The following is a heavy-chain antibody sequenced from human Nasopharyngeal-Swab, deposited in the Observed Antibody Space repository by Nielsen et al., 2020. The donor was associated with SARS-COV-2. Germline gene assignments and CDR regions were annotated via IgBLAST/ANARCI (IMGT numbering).Heavy chain of an antibody. V-gene: IGHV4-34*01. CDR2: INHSGST. D-gene: IGHD3-10*01. J-gene: IGHJ5*02. Sequence: SETLSLTCAVYGGSFSGYYWSWIRQPPGKGLEWIGEINHSGSTNYNPSLKSRVTISVDTSKNKFSLKLSSVTAADTAVYYCARIPREYWFDPWGQGTLVTVSS. CDR1: GGSFSGYY. CDR3: ARIPREYWFDP.